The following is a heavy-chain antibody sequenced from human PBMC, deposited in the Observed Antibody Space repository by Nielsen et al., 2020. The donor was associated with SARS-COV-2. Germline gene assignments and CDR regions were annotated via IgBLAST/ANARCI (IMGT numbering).Heavy chain of an antibody. CDR3: ARWDDSSGYYDALYAFDI. V-gene: IGHV3-30*04. D-gene: IGHD3-22*01. CDR1: GFTFSSYA. CDR2: ISYDGSNK. J-gene: IGHJ3*02. Sequence: GGSLRLSCAASGFTFSSYAMHWVRQAPGKGLEWVAVISYDGSNKYYADSVKGRFTISRDNSKNTLYLQMNSLRAEDTAVYYCARWDDSSGYYDALYAFDIWGQGTMVTVSS.